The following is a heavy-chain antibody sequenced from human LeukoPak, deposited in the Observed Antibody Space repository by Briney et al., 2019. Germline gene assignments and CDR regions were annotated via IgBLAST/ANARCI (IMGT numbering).Heavy chain of an antibody. J-gene: IGHJ4*02. CDR1: GFTLRSYW. V-gene: IGHV3-7*05. CDR2: IKQDGSAK. D-gene: IGHD7-27*01. Sequence: PGGSLRLSCAASGFTLRSYWMTWVRQAPGKGLEWVANIKQDGSAKNCVASVKGRFTSSGDNAKISLYLQMNSLIVEDTAVYYCARDVWGSYGPLDYWGQGTLVTVSS. CDR3: ARDVWGSYGPLDY.